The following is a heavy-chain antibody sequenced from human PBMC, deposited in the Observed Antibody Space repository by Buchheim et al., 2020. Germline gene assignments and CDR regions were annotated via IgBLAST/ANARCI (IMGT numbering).Heavy chain of an antibody. D-gene: IGHD2/OR15-2a*01. CDR1: GFTFSSYG. Sequence: QVQLVESGGGVVQPGRSLRLSCAASGFTFSSYGMHWVRQAPGKGLEWVAVISYDGSNKYYADSVKGRFTISRDNSKNTLYLQMNSLRAEDTAVYYCAKVGNYFQGIGMDVCGQGTT. CDR3: AKVGNYFQGIGMDV. CDR2: ISYDGSNK. V-gene: IGHV3-30*18. J-gene: IGHJ6*02.